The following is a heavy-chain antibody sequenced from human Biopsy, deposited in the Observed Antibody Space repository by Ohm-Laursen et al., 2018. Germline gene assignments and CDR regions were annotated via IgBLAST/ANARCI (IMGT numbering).Heavy chain of an antibody. V-gene: IGHV4-34*01. J-gene: IGHJ6*02. CDR3: VRGVDYYDPYHYYALDV. CDR2: LNHSGRT. Sequence: SETLSLTCAVYGESFNGYYWSGISQTRGKGLEWIGELNHSGRTNYNPSLKSRVSISVDTSKNQFSLKVRSVTAADTAVYYCVRGVDYYDPYHYYALDVWGQGTTVTVSS. CDR1: GESFNGYY. D-gene: IGHD3-22*01.